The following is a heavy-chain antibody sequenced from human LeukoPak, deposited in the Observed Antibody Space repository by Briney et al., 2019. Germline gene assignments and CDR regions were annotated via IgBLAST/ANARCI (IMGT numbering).Heavy chain of an antibody. CDR3: ARAGAYHFDN. D-gene: IGHD3-16*01. J-gene: IGHJ4*02. Sequence: GGSLRLSCAASGFTFSSHSMNWVRQAPGKGLVWVSIINTDTRGTYYADSVKGRFTISRDNAKNTLYLQMNSLRAEDTAVYYCARAGAYHFDNWGQGTLVTVSS. V-gene: IGHV3-74*01. CDR2: INTDTRGT. CDR1: GFTFSSHS.